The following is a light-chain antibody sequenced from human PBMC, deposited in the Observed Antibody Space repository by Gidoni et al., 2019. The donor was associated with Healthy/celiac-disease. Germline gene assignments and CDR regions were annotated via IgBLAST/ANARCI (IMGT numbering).Light chain of an antibody. CDR2: AAS. J-gene: IGKJ4*01. Sequence: SITCRASQGISSYLAWYQQKPGKAPKLLIYAASTLQSGVPSRFSGSGSGTEFTLTISSLQPEDFATYYCQQLRTFGGGTKVEIK. CDR3: QQLRT. CDR1: QGISSY. V-gene: IGKV1-9*01.